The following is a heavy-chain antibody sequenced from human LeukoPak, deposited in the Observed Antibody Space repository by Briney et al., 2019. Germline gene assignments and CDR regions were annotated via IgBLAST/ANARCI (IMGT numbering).Heavy chain of an antibody. J-gene: IGHJ6*02. V-gene: IGHV1-18*01. CDR2: ISAYNGNT. CDR3: ARGGGGSGSYYNVYYYYGMDV. CDR1: GYTFTIYG. Sequence: ASVKVSCKASGYTFTIYGISWVRQAPGQGLEWMGWISAYNGNTNYAQKLQGRVTMTTDTSTSTAYMELRSLRSDDTAVYYCARGGGGSGSYYNVYYYYGMDVWGQGTTVTVSS. D-gene: IGHD3-10*01.